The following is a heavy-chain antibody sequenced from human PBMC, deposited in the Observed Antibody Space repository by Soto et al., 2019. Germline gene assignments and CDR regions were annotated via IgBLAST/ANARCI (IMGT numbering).Heavy chain of an antibody. CDR1: GFTFSSYS. D-gene: IGHD1-1*01. CDR3: ARDHAGTTGDNWFDP. J-gene: IGHJ5*02. V-gene: IGHV3-48*01. CDR2: ISSSSSTI. Sequence: EVQLVESGGGLVQPGGSLRLSCAASGFTFSSYSMNWVRQAPGKGLEWVSYISSSSSTIYYADSVKGRFTISRDNAKNSLYLQMNSLRAEDTAVYYSARDHAGTTGDNWFDPWGQGTLVTVSS.